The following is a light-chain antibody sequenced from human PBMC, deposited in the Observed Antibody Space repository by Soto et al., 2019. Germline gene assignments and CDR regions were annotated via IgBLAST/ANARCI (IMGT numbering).Light chain of an antibody. V-gene: IGKV3-20*01. Sequence: EIVLTQSPATLSLSPWERATLSCRASQSVSSYLAWYQQIPGLAPGLLIYGASSRATGIPDGFSGSGSGTDFNLTVNRLAPEDFAVYYCHQYATSPRTFGQGTKVDIK. J-gene: IGKJ1*01. CDR3: HQYATSPRT. CDR1: QSVSSY. CDR2: GAS.